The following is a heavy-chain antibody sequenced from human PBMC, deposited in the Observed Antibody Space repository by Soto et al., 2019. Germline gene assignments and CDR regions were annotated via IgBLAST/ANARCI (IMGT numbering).Heavy chain of an antibody. CDR2: INVDNGKT. CDR3: AREVVGGNLPN. D-gene: IGHD2-15*01. Sequence: ASVKVSCKASGYTFNTYHTSWVRQAPGQGLEWIGWINVDNGKTNYEEKFQGRVTMTEDTSTNTAYMELSSLRAEDTAVYYCAREVVGGNLPNWGQG. V-gene: IGHV1-18*01. J-gene: IGHJ1*01. CDR1: GYTFNTYH.